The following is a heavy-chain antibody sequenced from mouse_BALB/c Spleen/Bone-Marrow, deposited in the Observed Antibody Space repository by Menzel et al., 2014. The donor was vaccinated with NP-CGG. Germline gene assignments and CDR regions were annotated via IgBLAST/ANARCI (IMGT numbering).Heavy chain of an antibody. Sequence: VQLQQSGPELVKPGASVKISCKTSGYTFTEYTMHWVKQSHGKSLEWIGGIHPNNGGSSYNQKLKGKATLTVDKSSSTAYMKLRNLTSEDSAVYSCAALYGGVFDYWGQGTTLTVSS. CDR3: AALYGGVFDY. D-gene: IGHD1-1*02. J-gene: IGHJ2*01. V-gene: IGHV1-18*01. CDR2: IHPNNGGS. CDR1: GYTFTEYT.